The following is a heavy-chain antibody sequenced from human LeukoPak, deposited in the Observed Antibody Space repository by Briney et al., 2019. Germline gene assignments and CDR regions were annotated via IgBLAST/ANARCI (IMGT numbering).Heavy chain of an antibody. J-gene: IGHJ2*01. Sequence: SETLSLTCTVYGGSISSSSYYWGRIRQPPGKGLEWIGSIYYSESTYYNPSLKSRVTISVDTSKNQFSLKLSSVTAADTAVYYCARDGGRGGGPPFDLWGRGTLVTVSS. CDR3: ARDGGRGGGPPFDL. CDR1: GGSISSSSYY. D-gene: IGHD2-15*01. CDR2: IYYSEST. V-gene: IGHV4-39*07.